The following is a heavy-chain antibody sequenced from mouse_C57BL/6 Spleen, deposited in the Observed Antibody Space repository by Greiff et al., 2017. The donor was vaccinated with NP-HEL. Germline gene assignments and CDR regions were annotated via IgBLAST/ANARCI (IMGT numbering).Heavy chain of an antibody. CDR3: TRDGGYGNYGDAMDY. Sequence: VQLQQSGAELVRPGASVTLSCKASGYTFTDYEMHWVKQTPVHGLEWIGAIDPETGGTAYNQKFKGKAILTADKSSSTAYMELRSLTSEDSAVYYWTRDGGYGNYGDAMDYWGQGTSVTVSS. CDR2: IDPETGGT. V-gene: IGHV1-15*01. CDR1: GYTFTDYE. D-gene: IGHD2-1*01. J-gene: IGHJ4*01.